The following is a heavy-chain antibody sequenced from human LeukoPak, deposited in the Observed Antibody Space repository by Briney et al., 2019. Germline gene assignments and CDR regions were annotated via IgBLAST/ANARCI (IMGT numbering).Heavy chain of an antibody. CDR3: AKGEGNFGNFWSGYYNPHFDY. J-gene: IGHJ4*02. CDR1: GFTFSSYA. D-gene: IGHD3-3*01. Sequence: PGGSLRLSCAASGFTFSSYAMSLVRQAPGRGLECVSAIGGSGGGTYYADSVKGRFTISRDNSKSTLYLQMNSLRAEDTAVYYCAKGEGNFGNFWSGYYNPHFDYWGQGTLVTVSS. CDR2: IGGSGGGT. V-gene: IGHV3-23*01.